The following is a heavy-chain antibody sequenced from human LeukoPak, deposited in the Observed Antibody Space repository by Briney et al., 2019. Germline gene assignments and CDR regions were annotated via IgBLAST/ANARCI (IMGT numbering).Heavy chain of an antibody. D-gene: IGHD5-24*01. CDR2: IGIDSGNT. V-gene: IGHV3-48*01. CDR1: GFTFSDYS. J-gene: IGHJ4*02. CDR3: ARDYKYAFDN. Sequence: QTGGSLRLSCAASGFTFSDYSMNWVRQAPGKGLEWISYIGIDSGNTNYADSVKGRFTISGDKAKNSLYLQMNSLRVEDTAVYYCARDYKYAFDNWGQGTLVTLSS.